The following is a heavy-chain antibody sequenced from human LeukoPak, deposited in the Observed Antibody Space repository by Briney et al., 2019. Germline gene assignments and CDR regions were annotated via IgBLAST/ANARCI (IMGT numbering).Heavy chain of an antibody. CDR3: ARDGHYYYMDV. CDR1: GGSISSYY. Sequence: SEPLSLTCTVSGGSISSYYWSWIRQPPGKGLEWIGYIYYSGSTNYNPSLKSRVTISVDTSKNQFSPKLSSVTAADTAVYYCARDGHYYYMDVWGKGTTVTVSS. J-gene: IGHJ6*03. CDR2: IYYSGST. V-gene: IGHV4-59*01.